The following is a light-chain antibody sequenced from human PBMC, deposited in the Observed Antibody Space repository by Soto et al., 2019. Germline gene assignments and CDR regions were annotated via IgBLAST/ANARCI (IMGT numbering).Light chain of an antibody. CDR3: LQLNSYPRT. CDR1: QGISSY. CDR2: AAS. Sequence: DIQLTQSPSFLSASVGDRVTITCRASQGISSYLAWYQQKPGKAPKLLIYAASTLQSVVPSRFSGSGSGTEFTLTISSLQPEDFATYYCLQLNSYPRTFGQGTKVEIK. J-gene: IGKJ1*01. V-gene: IGKV1-9*01.